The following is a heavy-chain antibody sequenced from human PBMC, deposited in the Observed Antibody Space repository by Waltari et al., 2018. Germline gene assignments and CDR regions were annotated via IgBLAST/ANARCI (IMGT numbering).Heavy chain of an antibody. CDR2: IKTDGSSK. D-gene: IGHD3-10*01. CDR1: KFTFRDSW. Sequence: EVQLLESGGGLVKPGGSLRLPCEASKFTFRDSWMHWVRQAPGKGLVWISLIKTDGSSKIYADSVKGRFTISRDNANNTLYLQVNSLREEDTAIYYCASNGSGSYYNLWGQGTLVTVSS. V-gene: IGHV3-74*01. J-gene: IGHJ4*02. CDR3: ASNGSGSYYNL.